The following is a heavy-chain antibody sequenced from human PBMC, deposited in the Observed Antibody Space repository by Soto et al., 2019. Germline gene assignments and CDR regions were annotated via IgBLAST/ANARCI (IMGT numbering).Heavy chain of an antibody. CDR3: ARNGFYGDYASNYFDP. CDR1: GYNFATYW. J-gene: IGHJ5*02. V-gene: IGHV5-51*04. CDR2: IYPGDSDS. D-gene: IGHD4-17*01. Sequence: GESLKISCEGFGYNFATYWIAWVRQMPGKGLEYMGIIYPGDSDSRYSPSFQGQVTFSADKPISTAYMQWSSLKASDTAMYYCARNGFYGDYASNYFDPWGQGTLVTVSS.